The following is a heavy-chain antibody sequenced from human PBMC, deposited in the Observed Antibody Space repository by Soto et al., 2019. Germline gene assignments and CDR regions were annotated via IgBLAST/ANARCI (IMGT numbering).Heavy chain of an antibody. CDR1: GYSFTTYV. CDR3: ARRPRYNWNDVYYHYGMDV. D-gene: IGHD1-20*01. Sequence: QVHLVQSGAEVKKPGASVKVSCKASGYSFTTYVISWVRQAPGQGLEWMGWISIYNGNTNFAQKFQGRVTMTTDTSTSTAYMELRSLRSDDTAVYYCARRPRYNWNDVYYHYGMDVWGQGTTVTVSS. V-gene: IGHV1-18*01. J-gene: IGHJ6*02. CDR2: ISIYNGNT.